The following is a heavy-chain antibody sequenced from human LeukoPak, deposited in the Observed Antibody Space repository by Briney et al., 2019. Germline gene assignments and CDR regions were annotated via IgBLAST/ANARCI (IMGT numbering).Heavy chain of an antibody. Sequence: AGGSLRLSCAASGFTFSSYWMNWARQAPGKGLEWVAVISNDGSITKYGDSVKGRFTISRDNSKNTLYVQMNSLRTDDTAVYYCAKSKSPYPMDYIFDFWGQGTLVTVSS. CDR1: GFTFSSYW. V-gene: IGHV3-30*18. CDR3: AKSKSPYPMDYIFDF. CDR2: ISNDGSIT. D-gene: IGHD4-11*01. J-gene: IGHJ4*02.